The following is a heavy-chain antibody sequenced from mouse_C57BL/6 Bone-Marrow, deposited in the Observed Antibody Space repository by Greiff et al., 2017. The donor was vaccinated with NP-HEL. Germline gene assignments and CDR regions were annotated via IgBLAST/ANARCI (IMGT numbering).Heavy chain of an antibody. V-gene: IGHV1-81*01. CDR3: ASRDGYFDV. CDR1: GYTFTSYG. Sequence: VKLMESGAELARPGASVKLSCKASGYTFTSYGISWVKQRTGEGLEWIGEIYPRSGNTYYNEKFKGKATLTADKSSSTAYMELRSLTSEDSAVYFCASRDGYFDVWGTGTTVTVSS. J-gene: IGHJ1*03. D-gene: IGHD3-3*01. CDR2: IYPRSGNT.